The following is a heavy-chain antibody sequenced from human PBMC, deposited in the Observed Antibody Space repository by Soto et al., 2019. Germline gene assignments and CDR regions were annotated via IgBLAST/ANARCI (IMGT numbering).Heavy chain of an antibody. V-gene: IGHV3-23*01. CDR1: GFTFSSYA. D-gene: IGHD6-13*01. CDR3: AKEEDPQIAAAHY. Sequence: PGGSLRLSCADSGFTFSSYAMIWVRQAPGKGLEWVSAISGSGGSTYYADSVKGRFTISRDNSKNTLYLQMNSLRAEDTAVYYCAKEEDPQIAAAHYWGQGTLVTVSS. J-gene: IGHJ4*02. CDR2: ISGSGGST.